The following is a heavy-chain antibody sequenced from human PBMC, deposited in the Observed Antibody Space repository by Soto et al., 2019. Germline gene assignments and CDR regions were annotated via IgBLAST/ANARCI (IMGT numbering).Heavy chain of an antibody. CDR2: INHSGRA. J-gene: IGHJ4*02. D-gene: IGHD2-2*02. V-gene: IGHV4-34*01. CDR3: ARVSCISASCYNMRDY. Sequence: QVQLQQWGAGLLKPSETLSLTCAVYGGSLSGYYWTWIRQPPGKGLEWIGEINHSGRANYNPSLKSRVTMSVDTSKNQFSLKVTSVTAADTAVYYCARVSCISASCYNMRDYWGQGTLVTVSS. CDR1: GGSLSGYY.